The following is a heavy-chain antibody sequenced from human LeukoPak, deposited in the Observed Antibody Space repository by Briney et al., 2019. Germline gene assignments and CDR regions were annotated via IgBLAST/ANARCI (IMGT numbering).Heavy chain of an antibody. D-gene: IGHD4-11*01. J-gene: IGHJ3*02. V-gene: IGHV1-69*05. CDR2: IIPIFGTA. CDR3: ARDSDGLQGAFDI. Sequence: SVKVSCKASGGTFSSYAISWVRQAPRQGLEWMGGIIPIFGTANYAQKFQGRVTITTDESTSTAYMELSSLRSEDTAVYYCARDSDGLQGAFDIWGQGTMVTVSS. CDR1: GGTFSSYA.